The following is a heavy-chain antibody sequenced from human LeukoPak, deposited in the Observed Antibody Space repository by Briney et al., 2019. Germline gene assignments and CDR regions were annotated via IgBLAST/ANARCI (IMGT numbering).Heavy chain of an antibody. J-gene: IGHJ4*02. V-gene: IGHV1-2*02. CDR1: GYTFTSYG. CDR2: INPNSGGT. CDR3: ARLGATNYFDY. D-gene: IGHD1-26*01. Sequence: APVKVSCTASGYTFTSYGISWVRQAPGQGLEWMGWINPNSGGTNYAQKFQGRVTMTRDTSISTAYMELSRLRSDDTAVYYCARLGATNYFDYWGQGTLVTVAS.